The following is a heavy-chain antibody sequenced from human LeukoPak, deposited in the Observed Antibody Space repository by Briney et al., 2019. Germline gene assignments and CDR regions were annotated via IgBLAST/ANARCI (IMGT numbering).Heavy chain of an antibody. CDR3: ARDRESIAVPKAWFDP. Sequence: GASVKVSCKASGGTFSSYAISWVRQAPGQGLEWMGRIIPILGRANYAQKLQGRVTITADKSTSTAYMELSSLRSEDTAVYYCARDRESIAVPKAWFDPWGQGTLVTVSS. V-gene: IGHV1-69*04. CDR1: GGTFSSYA. D-gene: IGHD6-19*01. CDR2: IIPILGRA. J-gene: IGHJ5*02.